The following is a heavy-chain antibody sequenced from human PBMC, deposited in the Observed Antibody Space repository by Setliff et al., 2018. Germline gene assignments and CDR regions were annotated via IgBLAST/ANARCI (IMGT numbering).Heavy chain of an antibody. D-gene: IGHD2-2*01. Sequence: SETLSLTCAVSGYSISSGYYWGWIRQPPGKGLEWIGSIYHSGSTNYNPSLKSRVTISVDTSKNQFSLKLSSVTAADTAVYYCARLGGSSTSGGFYYFYYYMDVWGKGTTVTVSS. V-gene: IGHV4-38-2*01. CDR1: GYSISSGYY. CDR3: ARLGGSSTSGGFYYFYYYMDV. CDR2: IYHSGST. J-gene: IGHJ6*03.